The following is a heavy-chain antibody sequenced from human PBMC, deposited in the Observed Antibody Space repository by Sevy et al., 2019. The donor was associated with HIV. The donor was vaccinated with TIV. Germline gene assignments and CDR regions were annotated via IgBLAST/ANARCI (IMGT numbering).Heavy chain of an antibody. CDR1: EFTFSSYA. CDR2: LSRSGGST. CDR3: AKHLDIVVVVDASFDY. D-gene: IGHD2-15*01. J-gene: IGHJ4*02. V-gene: IGHV3-23*01. Sequence: GGSLRLSCAASEFTFSSYARGWVRQAPGKGLEWVSTLSRSGGSTYYADSVKGRFTISRDNSKNTLYLQMNSLRAEDTAVYYCAKHLDIVVVVDASFDYWGQGTLVTVSS.